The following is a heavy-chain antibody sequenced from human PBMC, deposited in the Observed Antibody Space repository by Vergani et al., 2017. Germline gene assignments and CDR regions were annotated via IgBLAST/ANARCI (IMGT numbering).Heavy chain of an antibody. D-gene: IGHD6-19*01. CDR3: ARVAVSGFLDY. CDR1: GYDINNYA. V-gene: IGHV7-4-1*02. CDR2: INSNSGSP. J-gene: IGHJ4*02. Sequence: QIHLVQSGSELKKPGASVKVSCKASGYDINNYALTWVRQAPGQGPEWMGWINSNSGSPTYAQAFTGRFVFSLDTSVNTAYLQINGLQSDDTAVYFCARVAVSGFLDYWGKGTQVTVSS.